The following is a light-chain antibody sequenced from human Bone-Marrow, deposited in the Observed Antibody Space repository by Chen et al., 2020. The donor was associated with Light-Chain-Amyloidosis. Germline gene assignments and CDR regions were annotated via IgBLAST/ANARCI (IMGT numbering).Light chain of an antibody. Sequence: SYVLTHPSSVSVPPGPAATIARGGNNIGSTSVHWYQQTPGQAPLLVVYDDSDRPSGIPERLSGSNSGNTATLTISRVEAGDEADYYCQVWDRSSDRPVFGGGTKLTVL. V-gene: IGLV3-21*02. CDR1: NIGSTS. CDR3: QVWDRSSDRPV. J-gene: IGLJ3*02. CDR2: DDS.